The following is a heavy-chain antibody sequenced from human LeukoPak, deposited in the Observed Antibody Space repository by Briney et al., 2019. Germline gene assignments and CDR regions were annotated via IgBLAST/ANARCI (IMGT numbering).Heavy chain of an antibody. CDR2: IYYSGST. J-gene: IGHJ4*02. V-gene: IGHV4-59*12. CDR3: ARDPAYYFDY. D-gene: IGHD6-25*01. CDR1: GGSISSYY. Sequence: SETLSLTCSVSGGSISSYYWSWIQQPPGKGLEWIGYIYYSGSTNYNPSLKSRVTMSVDTSKNQFSLKLSSVTAADTAVYYCARDPAYYFDYWGQGTLVTVSS.